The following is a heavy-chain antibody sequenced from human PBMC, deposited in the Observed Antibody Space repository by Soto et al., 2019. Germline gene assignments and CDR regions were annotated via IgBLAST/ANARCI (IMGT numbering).Heavy chain of an antibody. V-gene: IGHV4-59*01. Sequence: PSETLSLTCTVSGGSISSYYWSWIRQPPGKGLEWIGYIYYSGSTNYNPSLKSRVTISVDTSKNQFSLKLSSVTAADTAVYYCALDVTGYFDYWGQGTLVTVSS. CDR1: GGSISSYY. D-gene: IGHD3-10*01. CDR2: IYYSGST. CDR3: ALDVTGYFDY. J-gene: IGHJ4*02.